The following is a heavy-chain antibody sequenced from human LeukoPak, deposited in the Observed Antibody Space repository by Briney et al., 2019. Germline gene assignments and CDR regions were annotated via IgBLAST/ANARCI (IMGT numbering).Heavy chain of an antibody. J-gene: IGHJ3*02. Sequence: MPSETLSLTCTVSGGSISSYYWSWIRQPPGKGLEWIGYIYYSGSTNYNPSLKSRVTISVDTSKNQFSLKLSSVTAADTAVYYCARPMVRGVPDAFDIWGQGTMVTVSS. V-gene: IGHV4-59*08. D-gene: IGHD3-10*01. CDR3: ARPMVRGVPDAFDI. CDR1: GGSISSYY. CDR2: IYYSGST.